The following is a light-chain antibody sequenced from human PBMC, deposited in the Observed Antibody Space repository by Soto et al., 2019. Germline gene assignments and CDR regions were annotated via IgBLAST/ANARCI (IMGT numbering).Light chain of an antibody. J-gene: IGKJ3*01. CDR3: QQSYRTPPFT. V-gene: IGKV1-39*01. Sequence: DLQMTQSPSPLSASVGDRVDITCRTSQSVSSYLNWYQAKPGKAPKLLIYEASSLESGVPSRFSGSGSGTEFTLTISSLQPEDSATYYCQQSYRTPPFTFGPGTRVDI. CDR2: EAS. CDR1: QSVSSY.